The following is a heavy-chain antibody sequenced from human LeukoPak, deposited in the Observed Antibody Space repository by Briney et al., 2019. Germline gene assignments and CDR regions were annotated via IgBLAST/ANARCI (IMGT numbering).Heavy chain of an antibody. V-gene: IGHV3-23*01. Sequence: PGGSLRLSCAASGFTFSSYGMSWVRQAPGKGLEWVSAISGSGGSTYYADSVKGRFTISRDNSKNTLYLQMNSLRAEDTAVYYCAKVSAYSYAEIDAFDIWGQGTMVTVSS. CDR2: ISGSGGST. D-gene: IGHD5-18*01. CDR1: GFTFSSYG. CDR3: AKVSAYSYAEIDAFDI. J-gene: IGHJ3*02.